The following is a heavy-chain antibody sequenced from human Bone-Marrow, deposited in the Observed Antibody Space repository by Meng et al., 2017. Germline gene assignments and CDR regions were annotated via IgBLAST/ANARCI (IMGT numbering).Heavy chain of an antibody. J-gene: IGHJ4*02. Sequence: PGASVKDACKVSECPFTDYGLHCVRRDPGQGPEGMGRINPMSGNTHYAQRFQGMVTMTGDTSISTAYMELSGLRSDDTAMYYCARDEDISAAGKLFGDYWGQGTLVTVSS. V-gene: IGHV1-2*06. CDR3: ARDEDISAAGKLFGDY. CDR2: INPMSGNT. D-gene: IGHD6-13*01. CDR1: ECPFTDYG.